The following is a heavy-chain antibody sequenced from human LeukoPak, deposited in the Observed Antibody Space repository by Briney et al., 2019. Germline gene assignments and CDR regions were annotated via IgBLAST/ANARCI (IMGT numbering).Heavy chain of an antibody. Sequence: PSETLSLTCAVYGGSFSGYYWSWIRQPPGKGLEWIGEINHSGSTNYNPSLKSRVTISVDTSKNQFPLKLSSVTAADTAVYYCARAAHIVVVVVCAFDIWGQGTMVTVSS. V-gene: IGHV4-34*01. CDR1: GGSFSGYY. J-gene: IGHJ3*02. D-gene: IGHD2-15*01. CDR3: ARAAHIVVVVVCAFDI. CDR2: INHSGST.